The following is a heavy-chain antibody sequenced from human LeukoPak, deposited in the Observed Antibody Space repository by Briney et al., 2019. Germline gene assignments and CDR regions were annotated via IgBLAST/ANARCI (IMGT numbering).Heavy chain of an antibody. CDR3: AKSRLSYYDDAFDA. D-gene: IGHD3-22*01. J-gene: IGHJ3*01. CDR2: IAGGGGKR. Sequence: PGGSLRLSCAASGFSFSNYAMSWVRQAPGKGLEWVSFIAGGGGKRFYADSVKGRFTIPRDNSKNSLFLQMNSLRAGDTAVYYCAKSRLSYYDDAFDAWGQGTMVTVSS. V-gene: IGHV3-23*01. CDR1: GFSFSNYA.